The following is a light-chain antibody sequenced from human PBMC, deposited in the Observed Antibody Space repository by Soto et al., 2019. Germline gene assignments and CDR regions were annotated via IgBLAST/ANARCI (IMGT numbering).Light chain of an antibody. V-gene: IGKV3-20*01. CDR3: QQHCSSPWT. J-gene: IGKJ1*01. CDR1: QSVPRSY. Sequence: EIVLTQSPGTLSLSPGEGATLSCRASQSVPRSYLAWYQQKPGQAPRLLIYGGSSRATGIPDRFSGSGSGTDFTLTISRLEPEDFAVYHCQQHCSSPWTFGQGTKVDI. CDR2: GGS.